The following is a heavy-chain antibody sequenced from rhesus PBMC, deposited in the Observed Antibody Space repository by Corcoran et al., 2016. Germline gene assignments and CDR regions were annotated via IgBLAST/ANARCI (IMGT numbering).Heavy chain of an antibody. CDR1: GGSISSGYD. CDR2: IYGNSGST. Sequence: QVQLQESGPGVVKPSETLSLTCAVSGGSISSGYDWSWCGQLPGKGLEWVGYIYGNSGSTNDHPSLKNRVTISKDASKNQFALKLSSVTAADTAVYYCASTSKGGYFDYWGQGVLVTVSS. V-gene: IGHV4-76*01. CDR3: ASTSKGGYFDY. J-gene: IGHJ4*01.